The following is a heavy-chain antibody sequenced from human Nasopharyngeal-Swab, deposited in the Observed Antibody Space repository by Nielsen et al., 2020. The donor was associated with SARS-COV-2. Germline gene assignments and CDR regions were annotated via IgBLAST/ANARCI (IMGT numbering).Heavy chain of an antibody. J-gene: IGHJ4*02. CDR1: GGSISSSSYY. CDR3: ARHLRDGVVVAAPYYFDY. CDR2: IYYSGST. V-gene: IGHV4-39*01. D-gene: IGHD2-15*01. Sequence: SETPSLTCTVSGGSISSSSYYWGWIRRPPGKGLEWIGSIYYSGSTYYNPSHKSRVTISVDTSKNQFSLKLSSVTAADTAVYYCARHLRDGVVVAAPYYFDYWGQGTLVTVSS.